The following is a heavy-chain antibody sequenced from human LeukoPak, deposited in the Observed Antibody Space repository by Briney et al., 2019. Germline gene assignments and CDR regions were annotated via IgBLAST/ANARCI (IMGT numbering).Heavy chain of an antibody. CDR3: ARHFHGSGTYYHFDY. V-gene: IGHV1-18*01. D-gene: IGHD3-10*01. CDR2: ISPYNVNT. CDR1: GYSFPSYG. J-gene: IGHJ4*02. Sequence: ASVKVSCKASGYSFPSYGISWVRQAPGQGPEWMGWISPYNVNTNYAQKLQGRATLTTDTSTSTAYMELRSLRSDDTAVYYCARHFHGSGTYYHFDYWGQGTLVTVSS.